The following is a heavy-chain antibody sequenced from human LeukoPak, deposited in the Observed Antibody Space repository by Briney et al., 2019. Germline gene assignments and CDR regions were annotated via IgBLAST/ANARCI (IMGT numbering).Heavy chain of an antibody. J-gene: IGHJ4*02. CDR3: TRVGYIDEGIDY. CDR1: GFTFSSYG. V-gene: IGHV3-33*03. Sequence: GGSLRLSCAASGFTFSSYGMHWVRQAPGKGLEWVAVIWYDGSNKYYADPVKGRFTISRDNAKNSLYLQMNSLRAEDTAIYYCTRVGYIDEGIDYWGQGTLVTVSS. D-gene: IGHD5-24*01. CDR2: IWYDGSNK.